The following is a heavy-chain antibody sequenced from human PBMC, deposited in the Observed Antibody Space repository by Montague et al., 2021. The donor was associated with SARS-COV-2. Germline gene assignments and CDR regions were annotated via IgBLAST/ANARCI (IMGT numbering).Heavy chain of an antibody. J-gene: IGHJ4*02. D-gene: IGHD4-23*01. Sequence: TLSLTCAVYGGSFSGYYWTWIRQSPGKGLEWIAEINHSGTTNYNFNPSLRSRVTISVDTSKSQFSLKLSSVTAADTGVYYCARWDPQTLALIGLRGKSASDYWGQGTLVTVSS. CDR3: ARWDPQTLALIGLRGKSASDY. V-gene: IGHV4-34*01. CDR1: GGSFSGYY. CDR2: INHSGTT.